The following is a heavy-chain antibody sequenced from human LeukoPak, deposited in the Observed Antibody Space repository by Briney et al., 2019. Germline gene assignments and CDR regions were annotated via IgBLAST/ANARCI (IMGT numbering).Heavy chain of an antibody. CDR1: GGTFSSYA. V-gene: IGHV1-69*05. CDR2: IIPIFGTA. CDR3: AGIAAYSGYGQYYYYMDV. J-gene: IGHJ6*03. D-gene: IGHD5-12*01. Sequence: SVKVSCKASGGTFSSYAISWVRQAPGQGLEWMGGIIPIFGTANYAQKFQGRVTITTDESTSTAYMELSSLRSEDTAVYYCAGIAAYSGYGQYYYYMDVWGKGTTVTVSS.